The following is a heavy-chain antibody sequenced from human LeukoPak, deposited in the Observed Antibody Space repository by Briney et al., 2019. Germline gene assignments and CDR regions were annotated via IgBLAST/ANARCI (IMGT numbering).Heavy chain of an antibody. D-gene: IGHD3-10*01. CDR3: ARDRLGADDAFDI. CDR2: ISAYNGDT. CDR1: GYXFTNYN. J-gene: IGHJ3*02. Sequence: ASVKVSCKASGYXFTNYNILWVRQAPGQGLEWMGWISAYNGDTNYAQNFQGRVTMTTDTSTSTAYMELKSLRSDDTAVYYCARDRLGADDAFDIWGQGTMLTVSS. V-gene: IGHV1-18*01.